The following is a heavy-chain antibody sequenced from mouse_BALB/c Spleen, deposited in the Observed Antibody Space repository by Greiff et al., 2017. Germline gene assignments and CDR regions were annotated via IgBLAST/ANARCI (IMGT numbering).Heavy chain of an antibody. CDR1: GFTFSSYT. J-gene: IGHJ4*01. V-gene: IGHV5-6-4*01. CDR3: TRDRGFDY. Sequence: DVMLVESGGGLVKPGGSLKLSCAASGFTFSSYTMSWVRQTPEKRLEWVATISSGGSYTYYPDSVKGRFTISRDNAKNTLYLQMSSLKSEDTAMYYCTRDRGFDYWGQGTSVTVSS. CDR2: ISSGGSYT. D-gene: IGHD3-3*01.